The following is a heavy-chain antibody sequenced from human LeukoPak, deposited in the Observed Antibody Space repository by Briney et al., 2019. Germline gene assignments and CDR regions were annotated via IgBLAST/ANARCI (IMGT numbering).Heavy chain of an antibody. CDR3: AGSVAGTLSFDY. CDR2: IIPIFGTA. J-gene: IGHJ4*02. Sequence: ASVKVSCKASGGTFSSYAISWVRQAPGQGLEWMGGIIPIFGTANYAQKFQGRVTITADESTSTAYMELSSLRSEDTAVYYCAGSVAGTLSFDYWGQGTLVTVSS. CDR1: GGTFSSYA. V-gene: IGHV1-69*13. D-gene: IGHD6-19*01.